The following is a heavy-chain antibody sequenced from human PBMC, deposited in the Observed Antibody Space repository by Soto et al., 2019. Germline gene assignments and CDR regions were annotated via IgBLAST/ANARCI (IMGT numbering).Heavy chain of an antibody. V-gene: IGHV3-23*01. J-gene: IGHJ4*02. Sequence: EVPLLESGGGLVQPGGSLRLSCAASGFTFSSYAMSWVRQAPGKGLEWVSAISGSGGSTYYADSVKGRFTISRDNSKNTLYLQMNSLRAEDTAVYYCAKVGLYYYDSSGNDYWGQGTLVTVSS. CDR3: AKVGLYYYDSSGNDY. CDR1: GFTFSSYA. D-gene: IGHD3-22*01. CDR2: ISGSGGST.